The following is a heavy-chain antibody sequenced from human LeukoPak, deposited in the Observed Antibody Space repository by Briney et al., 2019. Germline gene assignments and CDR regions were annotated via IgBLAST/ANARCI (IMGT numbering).Heavy chain of an antibody. V-gene: IGHV4-31*03. Sequence: SETLSLTCTVSGVSINSGGYYWSWIRQHPGKGLEWIGYIYYSGSTYYNPSLKSRVTISVDTSKNQFSLKLSSVTAADTAVYYCARGPIVVVPAAFFDYWGQGTLVTVSS. J-gene: IGHJ4*02. CDR3: ARGPIVVVPAAFFDY. CDR2: IYYSGST. CDR1: GVSINSGGYY. D-gene: IGHD2-2*01.